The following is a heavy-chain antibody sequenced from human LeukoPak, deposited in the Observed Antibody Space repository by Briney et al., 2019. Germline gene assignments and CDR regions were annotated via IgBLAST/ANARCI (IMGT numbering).Heavy chain of an antibody. V-gene: IGHV6-1*01. CDR2: TYYRSNWYN. J-gene: IGHJ5*02. CDR3: ARSLPATVGNWFDP. Sequence: SQTLSLTCAISGDSVSSNSAAWNWVRPSPSRGLEWLGRTYYRSNWYNNYTVSVKSRITINADTSKNQFSLQLNSVTPEDTAVYYCARSLPATVGNWFDPWGQGTLVIVSS. CDR1: GDSVSSNSAA. D-gene: IGHD2-2*01.